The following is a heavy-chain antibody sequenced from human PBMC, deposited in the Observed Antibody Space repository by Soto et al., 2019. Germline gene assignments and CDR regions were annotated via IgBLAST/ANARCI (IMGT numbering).Heavy chain of an antibody. V-gene: IGHV1-3*01. D-gene: IGHD6-6*01. CDR1: GYTFTSYA. Sequence: AAVKVSCKASGYTFTSYAMHWVRQAPGQRLEWMGWINAGNGNTKYSQKFQGRVTITRDTSASTAYMELSSLRSEDTAVYYCAREKGSSGFDPWGQGTLVTVSS. CDR3: AREKGSSGFDP. CDR2: INAGNGNT. J-gene: IGHJ5*02.